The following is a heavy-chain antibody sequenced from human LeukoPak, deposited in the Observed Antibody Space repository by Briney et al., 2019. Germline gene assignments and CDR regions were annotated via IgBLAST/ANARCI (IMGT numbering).Heavy chain of an antibody. D-gene: IGHD4-17*01. CDR1: GFTFSSYS. Sequence: GGSLRLSCAASGFTFSSYSMNWVRQAPGKGLEWVSSISSSSSYIYYADSVKGRFTISRDNAKNTLYLQMNSLRAEDTAVYYCAKDGYGDYVGWFDPWGQGTLVTVSS. V-gene: IGHV3-21*04. CDR3: AKDGYGDYVGWFDP. CDR2: ISSSSSYI. J-gene: IGHJ5*02.